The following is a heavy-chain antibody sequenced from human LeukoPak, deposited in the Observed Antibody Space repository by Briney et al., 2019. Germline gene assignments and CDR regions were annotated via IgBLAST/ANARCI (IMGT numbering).Heavy chain of an antibody. CDR2: ISYDGSNK. D-gene: IGHD3-22*01. CDR3: AREGGYCSSTSCTNYYDSSGYYDY. J-gene: IGHJ4*02. V-gene: IGHV3-30*15. Sequence: GGSLRLSCAASGFTFSSYAMHWVRQAPGKGLEWVAVISYDGSNKYYADSVKGRFTISRDNSKNTLYLQMSSLRAEDTAVYYCAREGGYCSSTSCTNYYDSSGYYDYWGQGTLVTVSS. CDR1: GFTFSSYA.